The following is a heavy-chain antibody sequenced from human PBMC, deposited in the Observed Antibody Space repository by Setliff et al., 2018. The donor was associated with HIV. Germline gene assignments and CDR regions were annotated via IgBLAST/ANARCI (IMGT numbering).Heavy chain of an antibody. V-gene: IGHV3-7*01. CDR1: GFAFSGHQ. J-gene: IGHJ4*02. CDR2: IKQDGSDK. D-gene: IGHD3-16*01. Sequence: PGESLKISCAASGFAFSGHQMSWVRQAPGKGLEWVAKIKQDGSDKYYVDSVKGRFTISRDNAKNSLYLQMNSLRAEDTAMYYCAKTLYSAGGGEVFDYWGPGTQVTVSS. CDR3: AKTLYSAGGGEVFDY.